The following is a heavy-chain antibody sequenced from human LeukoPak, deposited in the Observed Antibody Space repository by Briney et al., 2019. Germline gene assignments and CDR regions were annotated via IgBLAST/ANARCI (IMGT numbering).Heavy chain of an antibody. CDR2: ISGSGGST. Sequence: GGALRPLCAAFGFNFCNFSIGWVRQAPGKGVGWGSAISGSGGSTYYADSVKGRFTISRDNSKNTLYLQMNSLRAQDTAVYYCATHLGYCSSTSCYWGQGTLVTVSS. CDR1: GFNFCNFS. CDR3: ATHLGYCSSTSCY. J-gene: IGHJ4*02. D-gene: IGHD2-2*01. V-gene: IGHV3-23*01.